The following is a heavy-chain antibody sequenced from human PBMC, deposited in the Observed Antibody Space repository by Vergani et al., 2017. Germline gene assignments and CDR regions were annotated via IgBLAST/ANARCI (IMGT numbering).Heavy chain of an antibody. CDR1: GGSFSGYY. CDR3: ARGQHCSGGSCYRNWFDP. V-gene: IGHV4-34*01. J-gene: IGHJ5*02. CDR2: INHSGST. D-gene: IGHD2-15*01. Sequence: QVQLQQWGAGLLKPSETLSLTCAVYGGSFSGYYWSWIRQPPGKGLEWIGEINHSGSTNYNPSLKSRVTISVDTSKNQFSLNLSSVTAADTAVYYCARGQHCSGGSCYRNWFDPWGQGTLVTVSS.